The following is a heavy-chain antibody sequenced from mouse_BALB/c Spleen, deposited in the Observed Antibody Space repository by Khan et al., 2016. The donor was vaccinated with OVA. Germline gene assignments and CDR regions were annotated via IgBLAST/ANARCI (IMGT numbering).Heavy chain of an antibody. CDR1: GYSFTGYF. V-gene: IGHV1-20*02. CDR2: INPHIGET. Sequence: VRLQQSGPELVRPGASVKISCKASGYSFTGYFMNWVMQSHGKSLEWIGRINPHIGETFYNQRFKDKATLTVDESSNTAHMELRILASEDSAVYYCTRIYRSDFDYWGQGTTLTVSS. D-gene: IGHD1-1*01. CDR3: TRIYRSDFDY. J-gene: IGHJ2*01.